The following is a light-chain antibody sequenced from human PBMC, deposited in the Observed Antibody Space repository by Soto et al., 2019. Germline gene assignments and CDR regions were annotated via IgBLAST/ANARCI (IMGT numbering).Light chain of an antibody. Sequence: EIVMTQSPATLSVSPGERATLSCRASQSVSSNLAWYQQKPGQPPRLLIYGASSRAAGIPDRFSGSGSGTDFTLTINRLEPEDFAVYYCQQYVTSRRTFGPGTKVDIK. CDR1: QSVSSN. V-gene: IGKV3-20*01. CDR2: GAS. J-gene: IGKJ1*01. CDR3: QQYVTSRRT.